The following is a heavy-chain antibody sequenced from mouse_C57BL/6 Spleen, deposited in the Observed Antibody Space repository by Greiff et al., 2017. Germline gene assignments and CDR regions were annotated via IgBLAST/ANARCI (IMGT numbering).Heavy chain of an antibody. V-gene: IGHV5-17*01. Sequence: EVMLVESGGGLVQPGGSLKLSCAASGFTFSDYGMHWVRQAPEKGLEWVAYISSGSSTIYYADTVKGRFIISRDNAKNTLFLQMTSLRSEDTAMYYCAREGDGYYEGYAMDYWGQGTSVTVSS. CDR2: ISSGSSTI. J-gene: IGHJ4*01. D-gene: IGHD2-3*01. CDR3: AREGDGYYEGYAMDY. CDR1: GFTFSDYG.